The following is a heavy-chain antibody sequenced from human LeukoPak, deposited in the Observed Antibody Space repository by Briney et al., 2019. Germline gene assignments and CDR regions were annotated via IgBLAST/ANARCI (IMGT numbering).Heavy chain of an antibody. CDR3: ARWYSWHDDAFDI. D-gene: IGHD1-20*01. V-gene: IGHV3-48*02. Sequence: GSLRLSCAASGFTFSSYSMNWVRQAPGKGLEWVSYISSSSSTIYYADSVKGRFTISRDNAKNSLYLQMDSLRDEDTAVYYCARWYSWHDDAFDIWGQGTMVTVSS. CDR2: ISSSSSTI. CDR1: GFTFSSYS. J-gene: IGHJ3*02.